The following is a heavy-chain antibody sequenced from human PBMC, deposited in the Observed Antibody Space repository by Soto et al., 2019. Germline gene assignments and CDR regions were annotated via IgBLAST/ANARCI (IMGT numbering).Heavy chain of an antibody. CDR3: AKDRRVSKYSSGWSSDY. J-gene: IGHJ4*02. Sequence: PGGSLRLSCAASGFTFSSYAMSWVRQAPGKGLEWVSAISGSGGSTYYADSVKGRFTISRDNSKNTLYLQMNSLRAEDTAVYYCAKDRRVSKYSSGWSSDYWGQGTLVTVSS. V-gene: IGHV3-23*01. CDR1: GFTFSSYA. CDR2: ISGSGGST. D-gene: IGHD6-19*01.